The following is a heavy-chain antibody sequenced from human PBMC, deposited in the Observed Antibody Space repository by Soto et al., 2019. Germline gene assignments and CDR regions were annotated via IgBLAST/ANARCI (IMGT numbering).Heavy chain of an antibody. J-gene: IGHJ6*02. D-gene: IGHD1-7*01. Sequence: GGSLRLSCAASGFTFSSYSMNWVRQAPGKGLEWVSYISSSSSTIYYADSVKGRFTISRDNAKNSLYLQMNSLRDEDTAVYYCARDRGFNWNYVYYYGMDVWGQGTTVTVSS. CDR3: ARDRGFNWNYVYYYGMDV. CDR1: GFTFSSYS. CDR2: ISSSSSTI. V-gene: IGHV3-48*02.